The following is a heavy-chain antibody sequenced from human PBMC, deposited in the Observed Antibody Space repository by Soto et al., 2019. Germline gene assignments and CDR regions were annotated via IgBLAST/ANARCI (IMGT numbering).Heavy chain of an antibody. CDR1: GFTFNIYA. Sequence: GGSLRLSCAASGFTFNIYAMSWVRRTPGRGLEGVSAISSSGDSTYYADSVKGRFTISRDNSKNTVYPQMNSLRADDTAVYYCAKDQCSTTSCYAVLEYWGQGTQVTVSS. CDR2: ISSSGDST. V-gene: IGHV3-23*01. CDR3: AKDQCSTTSCYAVLEY. D-gene: IGHD2-2*01. J-gene: IGHJ4*02.